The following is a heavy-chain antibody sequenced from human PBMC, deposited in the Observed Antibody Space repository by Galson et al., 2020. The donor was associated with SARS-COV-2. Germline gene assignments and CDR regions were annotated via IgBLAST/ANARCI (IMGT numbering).Heavy chain of an antibody. J-gene: IGHJ6*02. V-gene: IGHV3-30*04. CDR1: GFTFSSYA. CDR2: ISYDGSNK. Sequence: GESLKISCAASGFTFSSYAMHWVRQAPGKGLEWVAVISYDGSNKYYADSVQGRFTISRDNSKNTLYLQMNSLRAEDTAVYYCARDNPGGGLRYFDWLSPRYYGMDVWGQGTTVTVSS. D-gene: IGHD3-9*01. CDR3: ARDNPGGGLRYFDWLSPRYYGMDV.